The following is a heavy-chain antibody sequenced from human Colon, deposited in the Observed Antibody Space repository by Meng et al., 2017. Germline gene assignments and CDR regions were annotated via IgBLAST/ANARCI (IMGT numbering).Heavy chain of an antibody. CDR3: ARGPNTGAFDI. J-gene: IGHJ3*02. Sequence: ASVKVSCKASGYTFTGYFMHWLRQAPGQGLEWMGWIDPNSGGTRYAQKFQGRVTMTRDTSISTAYMELYSMTSDDTAVHYCARGPNTGAFDIWGQGTMVTVSS. CDR2: IDPNSGGT. V-gene: IGHV1-2*02. D-gene: IGHD1-14*01. CDR1: GYTFTGYF.